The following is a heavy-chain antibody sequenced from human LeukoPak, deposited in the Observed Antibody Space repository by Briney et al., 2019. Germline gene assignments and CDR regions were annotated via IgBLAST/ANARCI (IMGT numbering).Heavy chain of an antibody. CDR3: ARDRQVIAAAGRIPAGNYYFDY. V-gene: IGHV1-46*01. CDR2: INPSGGST. D-gene: IGHD6-13*01. Sequence: ASVKVSCKASGYTFTSYYMHWVRQAPGQGLEWMGIINPSGGSTSYAQKFQGRVTMTRDMSTSTVYMELSSLRSEDTAVYYCARDRQVIAAAGRIPAGNYYFDYWGQGTLVTVSS. J-gene: IGHJ4*02. CDR1: GYTFTSYY.